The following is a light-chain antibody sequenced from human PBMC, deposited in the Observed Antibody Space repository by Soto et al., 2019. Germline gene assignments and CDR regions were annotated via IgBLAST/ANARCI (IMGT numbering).Light chain of an antibody. J-gene: IGKJ4*01. Sequence: EIVLTQSPATLSLSPGERATLSCRASQSVSSYLAWYQQKPGQAPRLLIHDASNRATGIPARFSGSGSGTDFTLTISSLEPEDFAVYYSQHRRNWPLTFGGGTKVEIK. CDR1: QSVSSY. CDR3: QHRRNWPLT. V-gene: IGKV3-11*01. CDR2: DAS.